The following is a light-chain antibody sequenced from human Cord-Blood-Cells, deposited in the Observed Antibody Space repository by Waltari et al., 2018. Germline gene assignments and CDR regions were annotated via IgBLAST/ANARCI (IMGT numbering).Light chain of an antibody. V-gene: IGLV2-14*01. Sequence: QSALTPPASVSGSPGQSLPIPRPGTSRDVGGYNYFSWYQQPPGKAPKLMIYDASNRPSGVSKRFSGSKSGNTASLTISGLQAEDEADYYCSSYTSSSTVFGGGTKLTVL. CDR1: SRDVGGYNY. CDR2: DAS. J-gene: IGLJ3*02. CDR3: SSYTSSSTV.